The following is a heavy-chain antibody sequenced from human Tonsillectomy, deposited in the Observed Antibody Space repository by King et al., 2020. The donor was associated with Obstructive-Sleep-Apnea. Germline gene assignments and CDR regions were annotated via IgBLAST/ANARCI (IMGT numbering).Heavy chain of an antibody. V-gene: IGHV4-59*08. D-gene: IGHD5-12*01. CDR2: MYYSGNT. J-gene: IGHJ4*02. Sequence: VQLQESGPGLVKPSETLSLTCTVSGGSISNYYWSWIRQPPGKGLEWIGYMYYSGNTNFNPSLKSRVTISADTSKIQFSLGLSSVTAADTAVYYCARHRGVEDYGGYGDYFDYWGQGTQVTVSS. CDR1: GGSISNYY. CDR3: ARHRGVEDYGGYGDYFDY.